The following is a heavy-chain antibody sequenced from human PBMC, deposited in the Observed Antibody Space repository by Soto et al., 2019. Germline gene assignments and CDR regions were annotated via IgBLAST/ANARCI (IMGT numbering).Heavy chain of an antibody. Sequence: GGSLRLSCAASGFTFSRHWMHWVRQTPGKGPVWVSRINDDGSSTKYADSVKGRFTIARDNAKNTVFLQMSSLRAEDTAVYYCAREVIAATGTIRWFDPWGQGTLVTVSS. CDR1: GFTFSRHW. CDR2: INDDGSST. V-gene: IGHV3-74*03. CDR3: AREVIAATGTIRWFDP. D-gene: IGHD6-25*01. J-gene: IGHJ5*02.